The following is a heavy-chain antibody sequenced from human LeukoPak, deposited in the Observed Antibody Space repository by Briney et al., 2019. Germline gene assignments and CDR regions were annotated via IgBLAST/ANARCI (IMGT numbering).Heavy chain of an antibody. V-gene: IGHV4-30-4*08. CDR2: IYYSGST. J-gene: IGHJ5*02. D-gene: IGHD4-17*01. Sequence: PSETLSLTCTVSGGSISSGDYYWSWIRQPPGKGLEWIGYIYYSGSTYYNPSLKSRVTISVDTSKNQFSLKLSSVTAADTAVYYCARGTFGDPNWFDPWGQGTLVTVSS. CDR1: GGSISSGDYY. CDR3: ARGTFGDPNWFDP.